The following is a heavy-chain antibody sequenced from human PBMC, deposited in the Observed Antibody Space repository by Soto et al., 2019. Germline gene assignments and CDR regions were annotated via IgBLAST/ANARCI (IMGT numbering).Heavy chain of an antibody. CDR1: GFTFSSHD. Sequence: EVQLLESGGGLVQPGGSLRLSCAASGFTFSSHDMSWVRQPPGKGLEWVSSITGSGGATYYADFLKGRFTISRDNSKNTLYLQMNSLRVEDTAVYYCAKLVDYYDSTTPSDCWGQGTLVTVSS. D-gene: IGHD3-22*01. CDR3: AKLVDYYDSTTPSDC. CDR2: ITGSGGAT. J-gene: IGHJ4*02. V-gene: IGHV3-23*01.